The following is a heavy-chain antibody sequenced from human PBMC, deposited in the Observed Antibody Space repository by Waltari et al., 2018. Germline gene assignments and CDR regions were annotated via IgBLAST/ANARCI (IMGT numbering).Heavy chain of an antibody. Sequence: QVQLQESGPGLVKPSETLSLTCAVSGYSISSGYYWGWIRQPPGKGLEWIGSIYHSGSTSYNPSLKSRVTISVDTSKNQFSLKLSSVTAADTAVYYCARISTVTNDFDYWGQGTLVTVSS. CDR2: IYHSGST. D-gene: IGHD4-17*01. CDR1: GYSISSGYY. V-gene: IGHV4-38-2*01. J-gene: IGHJ4*02. CDR3: ARISTVTNDFDY.